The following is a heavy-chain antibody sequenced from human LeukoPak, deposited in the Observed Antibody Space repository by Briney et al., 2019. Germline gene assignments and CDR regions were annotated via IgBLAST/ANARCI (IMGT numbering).Heavy chain of an antibody. Sequence: ASVKVSCKASGYTFTAYYIHWVRQAPGQGLEWMGWISAYNGNTNYAQKLQGRVTMTTGTSTSTAYMELRSLRFEDTAVYYCARDIAANSLGGNDYWGQGTLVTVSS. CDR3: ARDIAANSLGGNDY. D-gene: IGHD6-25*01. V-gene: IGHV1-18*01. J-gene: IGHJ4*02. CDR1: GYTFTAYY. CDR2: ISAYNGNT.